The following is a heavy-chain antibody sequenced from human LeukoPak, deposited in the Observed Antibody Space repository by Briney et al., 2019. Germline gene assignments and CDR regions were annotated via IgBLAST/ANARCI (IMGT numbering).Heavy chain of an antibody. CDR3: ARDRYGSGNGWLDP. CDR1: GLTFSSFG. J-gene: IGHJ5*02. Sequence: GGSLKLSCAASGLTFSSFGMHWVRQAPGKGLEWVALIWFDGSNKYYAESVKGRFTISRDNSKNTLYLQMNSLRGEDTAIYFCARDRYGSGNGWLDPWGQGTLVTVSS. V-gene: IGHV3-33*01. CDR2: IWFDGSNK. D-gene: IGHD6-19*01.